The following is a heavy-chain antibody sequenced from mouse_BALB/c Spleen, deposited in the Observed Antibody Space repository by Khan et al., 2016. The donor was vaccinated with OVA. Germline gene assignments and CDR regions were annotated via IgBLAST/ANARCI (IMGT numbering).Heavy chain of an antibody. CDR1: GYSITSGYA. V-gene: IGHV3-2*02. Sequence: EVQLQESGPGLVKPSQSLSLTCTVTGYSITSGYAWNWIRQFPGNKLEWMGYISYSGVTSYTPSLKSRISITRDPSKNQFFLQLNSVTTKDTATYYCERGNYYGYYFDYWGQGTTLTVSS. J-gene: IGHJ2*01. D-gene: IGHD1-1*01. CDR3: ERGNYYGYYFDY. CDR2: ISYSGVT.